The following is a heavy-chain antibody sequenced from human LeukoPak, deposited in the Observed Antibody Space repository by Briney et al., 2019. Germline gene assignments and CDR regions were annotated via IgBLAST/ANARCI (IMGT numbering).Heavy chain of an antibody. Sequence: GGALRLSCAASGFTFSSYSMNWVRQAPGKGLEGVSSISSSSSYIYYADSVKGRFTISRDNAKNSLYLQMNSLRAEDTAVYYCARDLTPQFQTYYFDYWGQGTLVTVSS. CDR1: GFTFSSYS. D-gene: IGHD3-9*01. J-gene: IGHJ4*02. CDR3: ARDLTPQFQTYYFDY. CDR2: ISSSSSYI. V-gene: IGHV3-21*01.